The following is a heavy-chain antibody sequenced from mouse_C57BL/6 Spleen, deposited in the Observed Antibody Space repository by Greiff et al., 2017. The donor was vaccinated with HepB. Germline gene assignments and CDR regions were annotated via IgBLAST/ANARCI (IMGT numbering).Heavy chain of an antibody. V-gene: IGHV1-50*01. CDR2: IDPSDSYT. CDR1: GYTFTSYW. D-gene: IGHD1-1*01. J-gene: IGHJ3*01. Sequence: QVQLKQPGAELVKPGASVKLSCKASGYTFTSYWMQWVKQRPGQGLEWIGEIDPSDSYTNYNQKFKGKATLTVDTSSSTAYMQLSSLTSEDSAVYYCARVGDYGSSYPISFAYWGQGTLVTVSA. CDR3: ARVGDYGSSYPISFAY.